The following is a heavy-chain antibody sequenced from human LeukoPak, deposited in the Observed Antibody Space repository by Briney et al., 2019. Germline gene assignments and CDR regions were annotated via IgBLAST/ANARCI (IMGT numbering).Heavy chain of an antibody. V-gene: IGHV3-15*01. CDR3: TTDYAIFGVVTFDY. Sequence: GGSLRLSCAASGFTFSTYAMSWVRQAPGKGLEWVGRIKSKTDGGTTDYAAPVKGRFTISRDDSKNTLYLQMNSLKTEDTAVYYCTTDYAIFGVVTFDYWGQGTLVTVSS. CDR1: GFTFSTYA. D-gene: IGHD3-3*01. J-gene: IGHJ4*02. CDR2: IKSKTDGGTT.